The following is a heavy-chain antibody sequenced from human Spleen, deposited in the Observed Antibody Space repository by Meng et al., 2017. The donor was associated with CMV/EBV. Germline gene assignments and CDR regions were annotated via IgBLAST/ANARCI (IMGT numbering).Heavy chain of an antibody. CDR2: IKRKADGGTT. CDR3: TLLLVAP. CDR1: GFNFSNAW. D-gene: IGHD2-21*01. J-gene: IGHJ5*02. V-gene: IGHV3-15*01. Sequence: LRLSCATSGFNFSNAWMTWVRQAPGKGLEWVGRIKRKADGGTTDYAAPVKGRFVISRDDSKNMVFLQMNSLKTEDTAVYYCTLLLVAPWGQGTLVTVSS.